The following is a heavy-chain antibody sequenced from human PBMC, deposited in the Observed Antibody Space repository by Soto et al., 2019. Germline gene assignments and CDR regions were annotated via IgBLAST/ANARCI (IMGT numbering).Heavy chain of an antibody. D-gene: IGHD6-19*01. CDR2: IHTGGETT. CDR3: VKGRAKHCSGRTCGLWMDL. CDR1: GFTFKSHA. Sequence: GGSLRLSCSASGFTFKSHAMHWVRQAPGKGLEYVSSIHTGGETTFYADAVKGRFIVSRDNSNNTLDLQMTSLKYEDSGVYYCVKGRAKHCSGRTCGLWMDLWGQGTTVAVSS. J-gene: IGHJ6*02. V-gene: IGHV3-64D*06.